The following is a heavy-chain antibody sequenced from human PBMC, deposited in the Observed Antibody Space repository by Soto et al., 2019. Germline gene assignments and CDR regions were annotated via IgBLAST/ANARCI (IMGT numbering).Heavy chain of an antibody. V-gene: IGHV4-30-4*01. J-gene: IGHJ4*02. CDR3: ARSNDSSGYYRLPYYFDY. CDR2: IYYSGST. CDR1: GGSISSGDYY. Sequence: ASETLSLTCTVSGGSISSGDYYWSWIRHPPGKGLEWIGYIYYSGSTYYNPSLKSRVTISVDTSKNQFSLKLSSVTAADTAVYYCARSNDSSGYYRLPYYFDYWGRGTLMTVSS. D-gene: IGHD3-22*01.